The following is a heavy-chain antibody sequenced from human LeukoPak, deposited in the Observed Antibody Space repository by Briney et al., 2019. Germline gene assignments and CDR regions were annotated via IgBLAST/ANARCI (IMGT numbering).Heavy chain of an antibody. CDR3: AKKYGVTVYGSGLNYFDY. D-gene: IGHD6-19*01. CDR1: GFTFSSYA. Sequence: GGSLRLSCAASGFTFSSYAMSWVRQALGKSLEWVSGIGGSGSRTYYADSVKGRFTISRDNSKSTLYLQMNSLRAEDTAIYYCAKKYGVTVYGSGLNYFDYWGQGTLVTVSS. J-gene: IGHJ4*02. CDR2: IGGSGSRT. V-gene: IGHV3-23*01.